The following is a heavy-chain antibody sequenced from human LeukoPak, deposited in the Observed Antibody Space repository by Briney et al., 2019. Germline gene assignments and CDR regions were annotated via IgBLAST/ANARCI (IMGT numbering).Heavy chain of an antibody. Sequence: GGSLRLSCAASGFTFSTYSMNWLRLAPGKGLEWVANIKQDGSEKYYVDSVKGRFTISRDNAENSLYLQMNSLRDEDMAVYYCATPADSGSTRGFDYWGQGALVTVSS. D-gene: IGHD1-26*01. J-gene: IGHJ4*02. V-gene: IGHV3-7*01. CDR3: ATPADSGSTRGFDY. CDR2: IKQDGSEK. CDR1: GFTFSTYS.